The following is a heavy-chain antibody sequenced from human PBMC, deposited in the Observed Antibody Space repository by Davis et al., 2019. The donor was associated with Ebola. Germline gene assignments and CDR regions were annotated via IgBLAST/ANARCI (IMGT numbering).Heavy chain of an antibody. J-gene: IGHJ6*02. V-gene: IGHV3-23*01. D-gene: IGHD1-26*01. CDR1: GFTFRSYA. CDR3: AKDVDGSFYFYYGVDV. CDR2: LSGSGFTT. Sequence: GESLKISCAASGFTFRSYAMSWVRQAPGKGLEWISSLSGSGFTTHYADFVKGRFTVSRDNSENILYLQMNSLRVEDTAVYYCAKDVDGSFYFYYGVDVWGQGTTVTVSS.